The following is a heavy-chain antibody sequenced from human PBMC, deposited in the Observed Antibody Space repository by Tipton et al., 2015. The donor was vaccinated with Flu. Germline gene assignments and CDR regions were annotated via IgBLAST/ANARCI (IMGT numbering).Heavy chain of an antibody. CDR1: GFIFDNYG. CDR2: ISYDGYDK. V-gene: IGHV3-30*18. CDR3: AKDSAVTTVGGYFDS. J-gene: IGHJ4*02. D-gene: IGHD4-11*01. Sequence: AGSGFIFDNYGMHWVRQAPGKGLEWVAVISYDGYDKNYADSVKGRFTISRDSSKNTLYLRMNRLRPEDTAVYYCAKDSAVTTVGGYFDSWGQGALVTVSS.